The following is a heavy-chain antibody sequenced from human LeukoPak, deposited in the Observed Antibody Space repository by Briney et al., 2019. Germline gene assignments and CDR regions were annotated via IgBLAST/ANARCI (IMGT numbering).Heavy chain of an antibody. D-gene: IGHD6-19*01. CDR3: AKEGSGWFDGRYFDN. V-gene: IGHV3-23*02. CDR2: ISARAGSA. Sequence: GGSLRLSCEASEISFSTYAMSWVRQAPGRGREWVAGISARAGSAYYRDSLRGRLTISRDNFKNTLYLPMNDLRPEDTARYYCAKEGSGWFDGRYFDNWGQGTLLTVSS. CDR1: EISFSTYA. J-gene: IGHJ4*02.